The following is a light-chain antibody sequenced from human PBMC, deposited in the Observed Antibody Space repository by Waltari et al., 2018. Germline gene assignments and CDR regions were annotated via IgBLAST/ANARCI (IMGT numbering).Light chain of an antibody. V-gene: IGKV4-1*01. CDR1: QSVLYSSDNKNY. CDR3: QQHYTTPFT. CDR2: SAS. J-gene: IGKJ3*01. Sequence: DIVMTQIPDSLAVSLGERANINCKASQSVLYSSDNKNYLAWYQQKPRQPPKLLFYSASTRESGVPDRFSGSGSGTDFPLTISSLQAEDVAVYYCQQHYTTPFTFGPGTTVDIK.